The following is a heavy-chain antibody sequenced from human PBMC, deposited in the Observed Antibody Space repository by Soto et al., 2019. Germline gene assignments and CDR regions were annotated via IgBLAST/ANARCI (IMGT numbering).Heavy chain of an antibody. V-gene: IGHV4-59*08. CDR2: IYYNGNT. CDR1: RGSISTYY. CDR3: ARHATRSYDY. Sequence: SETLSLTCTVSRGSISTYYWSWIRQPPGKGLECIGYIYYNGNTNYNPSLKSRVTISVDTSKNQFTLNLNSVTAADTAMYYCARHATRSYDYWGQGTLVTVSS. J-gene: IGHJ4*02.